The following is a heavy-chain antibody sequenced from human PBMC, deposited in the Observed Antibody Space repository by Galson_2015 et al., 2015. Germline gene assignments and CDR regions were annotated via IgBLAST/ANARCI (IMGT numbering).Heavy chain of an antibody. CDR1: GFTFSDYS. CDR2: ISSSSSYI. D-gene: IGHD5-12*01. Sequence: SLRLSCAASGFTFSDYSMSWVRQAPGKGLEWVSYISSSSSYINYADSVKGRFTISRDNSKNSLYLQMNSLRAEDTAVYYCARAPEYSASVTGFDYWGQGTLVTVSS. CDR3: ARAPEYSASVTGFDY. V-gene: IGHV3-11*05. J-gene: IGHJ4*02.